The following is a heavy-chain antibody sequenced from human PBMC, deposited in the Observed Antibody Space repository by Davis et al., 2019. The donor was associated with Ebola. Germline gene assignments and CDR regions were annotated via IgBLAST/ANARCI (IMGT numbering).Heavy chain of an antibody. J-gene: IGHJ3*02. CDR3: ARRRVNSAYCCAGFDI. CDR2: IYYSGST. V-gene: IGHV4-39*01. CDR1: GGSISSIGYY. Sequence: PSETLSLTCTVPGGSISSIGYYWGWIRQPPGKGLEWIGNIYYSGSTSYNPSLKRRGNIYVDTSKNQFSLKLTSVTAADTAVYFCARRRVNSAYCCAGFDIWGQGTMVTVSP. D-gene: IGHD3-22*01.